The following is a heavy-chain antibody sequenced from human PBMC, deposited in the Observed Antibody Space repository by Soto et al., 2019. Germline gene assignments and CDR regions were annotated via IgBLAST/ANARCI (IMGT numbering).Heavy chain of an antibody. CDR2: IYYSGST. Sequence: ASETLSLTCTVSGGSISSYYWGWIRQPPGKGLEWIGYIYYSGSTNYNPSLKSRVTISVDTSKNQFSLKLSSVTAADTAVYYCARDRWTPRIQRTHWFDPWGQGTLVTVSS. CDR3: ARDRWTPRIQRTHWFDP. J-gene: IGHJ5*02. CDR1: GGSISSYY. V-gene: IGHV4-59*01.